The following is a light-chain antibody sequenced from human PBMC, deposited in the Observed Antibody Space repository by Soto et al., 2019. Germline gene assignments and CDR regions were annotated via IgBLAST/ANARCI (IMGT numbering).Light chain of an antibody. CDR1: QSVSSY. V-gene: IGKV3-11*01. J-gene: IGKJ1*01. Sequence: EIVLTQSPATLSLSPGERATLSCRASQSVSSYLAWYQQKPGQAPRLLIYDASNRATGIPARFSGSGSGTDFTLTISSLEPEDVAVYYCQQRSNWPRTFGQGNQGDIK. CDR3: QQRSNWPRT. CDR2: DAS.